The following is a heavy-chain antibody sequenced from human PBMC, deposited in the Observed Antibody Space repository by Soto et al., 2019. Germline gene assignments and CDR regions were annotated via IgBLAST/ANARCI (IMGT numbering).Heavy chain of an antibody. J-gene: IGHJ3*02. CDR1: GFTFSSYS. V-gene: IGHV3-48*02. CDR3: ARDLRLYYYGSETRFDI. D-gene: IGHD3-10*01. CDR2: ISSSSSTI. Sequence: PGGSLRLSCAASGFTFSSYSMNWVRQAPGKGLEWVSYISSSSSTIYYADSVKGRFTISRDNAKSSLYLQMNSLRDEDTAVYYCARDLRLYYYGSETRFDIWGQGTMVTVSS.